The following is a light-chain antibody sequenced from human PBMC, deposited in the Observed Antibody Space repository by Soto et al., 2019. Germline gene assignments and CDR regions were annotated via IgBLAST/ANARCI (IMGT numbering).Light chain of an antibody. CDR3: QQDYKLPRT. CDR1: QSVSSSY. V-gene: IGKV3D-7*01. CDR2: GAS. Sequence: PGERVTLSCRASQSVSSSYLTWYQQKPGQAPRLLIYGASTRATGIPARFSGSGSGTDFTLTISSLQLEDFAVYYCQQDYKLPRTFGQGTKVEIK. J-gene: IGKJ1*01.